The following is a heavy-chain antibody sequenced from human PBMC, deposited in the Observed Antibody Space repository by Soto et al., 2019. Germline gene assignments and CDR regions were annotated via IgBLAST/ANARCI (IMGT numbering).Heavy chain of an antibody. CDR2: IIPILGIA. CDR3: ARERAGYDILTGYYQY. V-gene: IGHV1-69*08. D-gene: IGHD3-9*01. CDR1: GGTFSSYT. J-gene: IGHJ4*02. Sequence: QVQLVQSGAEVKKPGSSVKVSCKASGGTFSSYTISWVRQAPGQGLEWMGRIIPILGIANYAQKFQGRGTITADKSTSTAYLELSSLRSEDTAVYYCARERAGYDILTGYYQYWGQGTLVTVSS.